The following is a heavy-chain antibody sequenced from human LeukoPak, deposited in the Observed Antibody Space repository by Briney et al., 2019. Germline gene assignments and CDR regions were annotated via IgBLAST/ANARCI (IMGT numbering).Heavy chain of an antibody. J-gene: IGHJ5*02. Sequence: SETLSLTCTVSGYSISSGYYWGWIRQPPGKRLEWVGSIHSSGNTYYNPTLKSRATISVDTSKNQFSLNLTSVTAADAAVYYCARDLGYSGFDWAPWGQGTLVTVSS. CDR3: ARDLGYSGFDWAP. D-gene: IGHD5-12*01. V-gene: IGHV4-38-2*02. CDR1: GYSISSGYY. CDR2: IHSSGNT.